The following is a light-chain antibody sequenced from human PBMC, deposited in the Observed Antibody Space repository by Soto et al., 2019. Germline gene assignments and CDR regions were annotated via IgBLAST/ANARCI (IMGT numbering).Light chain of an antibody. Sequence: DIQMTQSPSTLSATAGDRVTITCRASQSISSWLAWYQHKPGKAPKLLIYDGSNLDSGVPSRFSGSGSGTEFSLTISNLQPDDCATYHCQPYENYWTFGQGTKVDIK. V-gene: IGKV1-5*01. CDR3: QPYENYWT. J-gene: IGKJ1*01. CDR1: QSISSW. CDR2: DGS.